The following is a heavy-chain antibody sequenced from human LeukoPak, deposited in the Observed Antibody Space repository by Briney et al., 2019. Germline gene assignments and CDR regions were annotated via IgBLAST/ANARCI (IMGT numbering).Heavy chain of an antibody. J-gene: IGHJ4*02. D-gene: IGHD6-6*01. V-gene: IGHV3-74*01. CDR1: GFTFSTYW. CDR2: IKYDGSMT. Sequence: PGGSLRLSCAASGFTFSTYWMHWVRQAPGKGLVWVSRIKYDGSMTTYGDSVKGRFSISRDNAKNSLYLQMNSLRAEDTAVYYCGRIGYSSSSIDFWGQGTLVTVSS. CDR3: GRIGYSSSSIDF.